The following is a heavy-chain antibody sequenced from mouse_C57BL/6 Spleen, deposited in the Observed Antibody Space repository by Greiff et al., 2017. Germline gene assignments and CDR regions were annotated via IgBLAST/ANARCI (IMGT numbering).Heavy chain of an antibody. J-gene: IGHJ4*01. CDR1: GFTFSSYG. V-gene: IGHV5-6*01. CDR3: SRGDDYDEGQCYYYAMDC. D-gene: IGHD2-4*01. CDR2: ISSGGSDT. Sequence: EVMLVESGGDLVKPGGSLKLSCAASGFTFSSYGMSWVRQTPDKRLEWVATISSGGSDTYYPDSVKGRFTISRDNAKNTLYLQMSSLKSEVTAMYYCSRGDDYDEGQCYYYAMDCWGQGTSVTVSS.